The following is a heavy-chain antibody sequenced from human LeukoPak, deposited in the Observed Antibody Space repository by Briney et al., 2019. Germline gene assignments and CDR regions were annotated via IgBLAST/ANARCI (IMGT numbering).Heavy chain of an antibody. J-gene: IGHJ4*02. CDR2: MNPNSGNT. CDR1: GYTFTSYD. V-gene: IGHV1-8*01. CDR3: ARGLIAARPDDDY. D-gene: IGHD6-6*01. Sequence: ASVKVSCXASGYTFTSYDINWVRQATGQGLEWMGWMNPNSGNTGYAQKFQGRVTMTRNTSISTAYMELSSLRSEDTAVYYCARGLIAARPDDDYWGQGTLVTVSS.